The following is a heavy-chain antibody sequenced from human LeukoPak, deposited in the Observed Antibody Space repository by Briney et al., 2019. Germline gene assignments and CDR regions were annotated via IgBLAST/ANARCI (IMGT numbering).Heavy chain of an antibody. J-gene: IGHJ4*02. V-gene: IGHV4-4*02. CDR2: IYLGEKT. CDR1: GGSISSANW. D-gene: IGHD5-24*01. Sequence: SGTLSLTCAVSGGSISSANWWSWVRQPPGKGLEWIGEIYLGEKTNYNPSLKSRVTISIDTSKNQFSLKLISVTAADTALYYCARHMATPGTRGFDSWGQGTLVTVSS. CDR3: ARHMATPGTRGFDS.